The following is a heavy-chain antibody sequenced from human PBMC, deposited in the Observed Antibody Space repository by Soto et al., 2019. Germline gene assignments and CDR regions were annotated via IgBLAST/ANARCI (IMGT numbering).Heavy chain of an antibody. CDR1: GFTFSSYS. D-gene: IGHD1-1*01. Sequence: EVQLVASGGGLVKPGGSLRLSCAASGFTFSSYSMNWVRQAPGKGLEWVSSISSSSSYIYYADSVNGRFTISRDNAKNSLYLQMNRLRAEDTAVYYCAIGRTGTLDYWGQGTLVTVPS. CDR2: ISSSSSYI. CDR3: AIGRTGTLDY. J-gene: IGHJ4*02. V-gene: IGHV3-21*01.